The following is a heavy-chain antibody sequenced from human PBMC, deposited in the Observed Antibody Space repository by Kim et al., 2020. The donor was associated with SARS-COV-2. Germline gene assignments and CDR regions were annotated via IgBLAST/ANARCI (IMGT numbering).Heavy chain of an antibody. J-gene: IGHJ6*02. V-gene: IGHV3-30*04. CDR3: ARGRLERDGSGSYIPDYFYNYGLDV. Sequence: GGSRRLSCAASGFKFRDYAMHWVRQAPGKGLDWVALTSYDGNKKYYADSVKGRFTISRDSAKNTLYLQMNSLRPEDSAVYDGARGRLERDGSGSYIPDYFYNYGLDVWGPGTTFIVSS. CDR1: GFKFRDYA. CDR2: TSYDGNKK. D-gene: IGHD3-10*01.